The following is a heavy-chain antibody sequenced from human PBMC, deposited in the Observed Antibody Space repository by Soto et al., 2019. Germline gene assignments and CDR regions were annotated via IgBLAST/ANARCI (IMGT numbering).Heavy chain of an antibody. Sequence: ASETLSLTCTVCGGSVSSGSYYWSWIRQPPGKGLEWIGYMYYSGSTNYNPSLKSRVTMSLDTSKNEISLKLNSVTAADTAVYYCATVLVGATRHPDSDSWGQGTLVTV. CDR3: ATVLVGATRHPDSDS. CDR2: MYYSGST. D-gene: IGHD2-15*01. CDR1: GGSVSSGSYY. V-gene: IGHV4-61*01. J-gene: IGHJ4*02.